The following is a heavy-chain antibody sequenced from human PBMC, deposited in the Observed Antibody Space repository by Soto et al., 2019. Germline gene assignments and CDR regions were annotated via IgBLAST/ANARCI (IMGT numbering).Heavy chain of an antibody. CDR2: ISSGSSYI. V-gene: IGHV3-21*01. CDR1: GFTFSSYS. CDR3: ARDSLDVVVVPAAIVGWFDP. D-gene: IGHD2-2*01. Sequence: GGSLRLSCAASGFTFSSYSMNWVRQAPGKGLEWVSSISSGSSYIYYADSVKGRFTISRDNAKNSLYLQMNSLRAEDTAVYYWARDSLDVVVVPAAIVGWFDPWGQGTLVTVSS. J-gene: IGHJ5*02.